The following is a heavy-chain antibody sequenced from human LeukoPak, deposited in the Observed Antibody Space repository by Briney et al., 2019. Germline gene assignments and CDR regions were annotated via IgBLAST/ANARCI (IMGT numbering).Heavy chain of an antibody. Sequence: SETLSLTCAVYGGSFSGYYWSWIRQPPGKGLEWIGEINHSGSTNYNPSLKSRVTISVDTSKNQFSLKLSSVTAADTAVYYCARGPLGVAYYDFWSGYLTHYFDYWGQGTLVTVSS. CDR1: GGSFSGYY. J-gene: IGHJ4*02. D-gene: IGHD3-3*01. V-gene: IGHV4-34*01. CDR2: INHSGST. CDR3: ARGPLGVAYYDFWSGYLTHYFDY.